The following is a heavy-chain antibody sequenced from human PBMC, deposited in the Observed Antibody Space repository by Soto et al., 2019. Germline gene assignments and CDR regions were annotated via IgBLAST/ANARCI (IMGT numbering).Heavy chain of an antibody. CDR3: AGVNEWLADYGMDV. J-gene: IGHJ6*02. D-gene: IGHD6-19*01. CDR1: GGSISSYY. Sequence: QVQLQESGPGLVKPSETLSLTCTVSGGSISSYYWSWIRQPPGKGLEWIGYIYYSGSTNYNPSLKSRVTISVGTCKNQCSLKLSSVTAADTAVYYCAGVNEWLADYGMDVWGQGTTVTVSS. CDR2: IYYSGST. V-gene: IGHV4-59*01.